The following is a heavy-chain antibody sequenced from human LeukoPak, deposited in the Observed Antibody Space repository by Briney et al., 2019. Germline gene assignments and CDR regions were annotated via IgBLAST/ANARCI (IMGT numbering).Heavy chain of an antibody. D-gene: IGHD1-26*01. CDR1: GYTFTSYY. J-gene: IGHJ4*02. Sequence: ASVKVSCKASGYTFTSYYMHWVRQAPGQGLEWMGIINPSGGSTTYAQKFLGRVTKTRDTSTSAVYMELSSLGSEETAVYYCARGRAVGVRAGFDYWGQGTLVTVSS. CDR2: INPSGGST. V-gene: IGHV1-46*03. CDR3: ARGRAVGVRAGFDY.